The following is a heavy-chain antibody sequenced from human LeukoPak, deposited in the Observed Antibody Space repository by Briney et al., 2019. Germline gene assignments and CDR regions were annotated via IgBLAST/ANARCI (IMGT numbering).Heavy chain of an antibody. CDR3: ARLAYGDYGGDAFDI. V-gene: IGHV5-51*01. CDR2: IYPGDSDT. D-gene: IGHD4-17*01. Sequence: GESLKISCKGSGYSFTNYWIAWVRQMPGKGLEWMGIIYPGDSDTRYRPSFQDQVTISADKSISTAYLQWSSLKASDTAMYYCARLAYGDYGGDAFDIWGQGTMVTVSS. J-gene: IGHJ3*02. CDR1: GYSFTNYW.